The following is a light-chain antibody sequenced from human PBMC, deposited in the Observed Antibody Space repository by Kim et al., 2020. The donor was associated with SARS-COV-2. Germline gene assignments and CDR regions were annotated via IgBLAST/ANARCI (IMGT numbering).Light chain of an antibody. V-gene: IGLV2-18*02. Sequence: QSALTQPPSVSGSPGQSVTISCTGTSSDVGSYNRVSWYQQPPGTAPKLMIYEVSNRPSGVPDRFSGSKSGNTASLTISGLQAEDEADYYCYSFTSSTTWVFGGGTKLTVL. J-gene: IGLJ3*02. CDR2: EVS. CDR1: SSDVGSYNR. CDR3: YSFTSSTTWV.